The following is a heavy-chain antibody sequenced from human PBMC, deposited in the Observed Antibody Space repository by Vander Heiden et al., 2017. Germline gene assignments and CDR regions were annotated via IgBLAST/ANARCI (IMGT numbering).Heavy chain of an antibody. CDR2: IYHSGST. J-gene: IGHJ4*02. Sequence: QVQLQESGPGLVKPSGTLSLTCAVSGGSISSSNWWSWVRQPPGKGLEWIGEIYHSGSTNDNPSLKSRVTISVDKSKNQFSLKLSSVTAADTAVYYCARTGYSSSWYLTGVFDYWGQGTLVTVSS. CDR3: ARTGYSSSWYLTGVFDY. V-gene: IGHV4-4*02. D-gene: IGHD6-13*01. CDR1: GGSISSSNW.